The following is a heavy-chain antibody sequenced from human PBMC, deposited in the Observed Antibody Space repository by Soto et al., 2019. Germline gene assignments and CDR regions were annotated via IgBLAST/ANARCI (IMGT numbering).Heavy chain of an antibody. CDR1: GFSFSSYA. CDR2: ISGSAGST. Sequence: EVQLLEPGGDLVQPGGSLRLSCAASGFSFSSYAMSWVRQAPGKGLEWVSSISGSAGSTYNADSVKGRFTISRDNSKNTLYLQMNSLRAEDTAVYYCAKGGLYSNSWYEGYWGQGTLVTVSS. D-gene: IGHD6-13*01. CDR3: AKGGLYSNSWYEGY. V-gene: IGHV3-23*01. J-gene: IGHJ4*02.